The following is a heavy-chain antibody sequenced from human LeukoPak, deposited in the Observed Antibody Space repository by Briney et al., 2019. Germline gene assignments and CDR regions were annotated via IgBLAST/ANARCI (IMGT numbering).Heavy chain of an antibody. CDR1: GFTFSSYS. D-gene: IGHD3-16*01. CDR3: ARDGGSRGYAFDI. Sequence: GGSLRLSCAASGFTFSSYSTNWVRQAPGKGLEWVSSISSSSSYIYYADSVKGRFTISRDNAKNSLYLQMNSLRAEDTAVYYCARDGGSRGYAFDIWGQGTMVTVSS. J-gene: IGHJ3*02. V-gene: IGHV3-21*01. CDR2: ISSSSSYI.